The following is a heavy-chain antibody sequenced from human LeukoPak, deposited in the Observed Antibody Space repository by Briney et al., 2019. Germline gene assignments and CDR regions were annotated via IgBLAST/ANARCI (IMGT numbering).Heavy chain of an antibody. V-gene: IGHV4-34*01. CDR3: ARGHPSYDFWSGYRAGYYYHGMDV. Sequence: SETLSLTCAVYGGSFSGYYWSWIRQPPGKGLEWIGEINHSGSTNYNPSLKSRVTISVDTSKNQFSLKLSSVTAADTAVYYCARGHPSYDFWSGYRAGYYYHGMDVWGQGTTVTVSS. CDR1: GGSFSGYY. CDR2: INHSGST. J-gene: IGHJ6*02. D-gene: IGHD3-3*01.